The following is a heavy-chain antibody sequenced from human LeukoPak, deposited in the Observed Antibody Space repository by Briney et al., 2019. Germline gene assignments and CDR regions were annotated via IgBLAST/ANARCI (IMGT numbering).Heavy chain of an antibody. D-gene: IGHD2-2*01. Sequence: GGSLRLSCAASGFTFSSYWMSWVRQAPGKGLEWVANIKQDGSEKYYVDSVKGRFTISRDNAKNSLYLQMNSLKAEDTAVYYCATDPRSTSSRFDAFDIWGQGTIVTVSS. V-gene: IGHV3-7*01. CDR3: ATDPRSTSSRFDAFDI. J-gene: IGHJ3*02. CDR2: IKQDGSEK. CDR1: GFTFSSYW.